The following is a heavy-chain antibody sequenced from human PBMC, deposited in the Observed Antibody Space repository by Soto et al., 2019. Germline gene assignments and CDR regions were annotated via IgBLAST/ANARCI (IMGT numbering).Heavy chain of an antibody. D-gene: IGHD3-3*01. CDR2: ISGSGGST. CDR1: GFTFSSYA. V-gene: IGHV3-23*01. J-gene: IGHJ4*02. Sequence: HPGGSLRLSCAASGFTFSSYAMSWVRQAPGKGLEWVSAISGSGGSTYYADSVKGRFTISRDNSKNTLYLQMNSLRAEDTAVYYCAKASLTLTIFGVDPGYWGQGTLVTV. CDR3: AKASLTLTIFGVDPGY.